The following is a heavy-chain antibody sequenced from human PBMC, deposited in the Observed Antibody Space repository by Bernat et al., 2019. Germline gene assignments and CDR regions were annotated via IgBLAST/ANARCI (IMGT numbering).Heavy chain of an antibody. Sequence: QVQLQESGPGLVKPSETLSLTCTVSGGSISSYYWSWIRQPPGKGLEWLGYIYYSGSTNYNPSLKSRVTISVDTSKNQFALKLSSVTAADTAVYYCARGDYDRLTGYYTDYWGQGTLVTVSS. V-gene: IGHV4-59*01. CDR1: GGSISSYY. CDR3: ARGDYDRLTGYYTDY. CDR2: IYYSGST. J-gene: IGHJ4*02. D-gene: IGHD3-9*01.